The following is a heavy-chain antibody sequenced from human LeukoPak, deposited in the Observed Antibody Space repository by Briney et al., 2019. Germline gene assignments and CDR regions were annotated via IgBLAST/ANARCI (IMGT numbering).Heavy chain of an antibody. CDR1: GFTFSSYG. CDR3: ARDHIGGYIFMDV. D-gene: IGHD3-16*02. J-gene: IGHJ6*03. Sequence: GGSLRLSCAASGFTFSSYGMHWVRQAPGKGLEWVAVIWYDGSNKYYADSVKGRFTISRDNSKNTLYLQMNSLRAEDTAVYYCARDHIGGYIFMDVWGKGTTVTVSS. CDR2: IWYDGSNK. V-gene: IGHV3-33*01.